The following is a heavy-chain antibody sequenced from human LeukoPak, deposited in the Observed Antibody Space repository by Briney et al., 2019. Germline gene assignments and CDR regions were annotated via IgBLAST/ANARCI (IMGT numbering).Heavy chain of an antibody. CDR1: GFTFSSYG. Sequence: GGSLRPSCAASGFTFSSYGMNWVRQAPGKGLEWVSSISSSSSYIYYADSVKGRFTISRDNAKNSLYLQMNSLRAEDTAVYYCAREYTAVAGTYFDYWGQGTLVTVSS. CDR3: AREYTAVAGTYFDY. J-gene: IGHJ4*02. D-gene: IGHD6-19*01. CDR2: ISSSSSYI. V-gene: IGHV3-21*01.